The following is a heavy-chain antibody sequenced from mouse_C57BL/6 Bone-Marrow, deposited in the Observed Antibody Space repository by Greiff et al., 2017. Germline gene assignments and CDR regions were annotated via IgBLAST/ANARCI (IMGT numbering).Heavy chain of an antibody. CDR3: ARDSYYGSSFYCYFDV. Sequence: DVKLVESGGGLVKPGGSLKLSCAASGFTFSSYAMSWVRQTPEKRLEWVATISDGGSYTYYPDNVKGRFTISRDNAKNNLYLQMSHLKSEDTAMYYCARDSYYGSSFYCYFDVWGTVTTVTVSS. CDR2: ISDGGSYT. CDR1: GFTFSSYA. J-gene: IGHJ1*03. D-gene: IGHD1-1*01. V-gene: IGHV5-4*01.